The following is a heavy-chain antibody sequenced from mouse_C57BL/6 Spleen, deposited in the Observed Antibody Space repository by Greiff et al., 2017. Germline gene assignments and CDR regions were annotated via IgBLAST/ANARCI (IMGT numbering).Heavy chain of an antibody. CDR2: IYPSDSET. J-gene: IGHJ2*01. CDR1: GYTFTSYW. V-gene: IGHV1-61*01. Sequence: QVQLQQPGAELVRPGSSVKLSCKASGYTFTSYWMDWVKQRPGQGLEWIGNIYPSDSETHYNQKFKDKATLTGDKSSSTAYMQLSSLTSEDSAVYYCARYGSGCFDYWGQGTTLTVSS. D-gene: IGHD3-2*02. CDR3: ARYGSGCFDY.